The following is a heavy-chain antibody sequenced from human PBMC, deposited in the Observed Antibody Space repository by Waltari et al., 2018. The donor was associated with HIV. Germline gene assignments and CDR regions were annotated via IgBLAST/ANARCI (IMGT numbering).Heavy chain of an antibody. J-gene: IGHJ4*02. Sequence: QLQLQESGPGLVKPSETLSLTCTVSGGSISSSSYYWGWIRQPPGKGREWSGSIYYSGSTYHNPSLKSRVTISVDTSKNQFSLKLSSVTAADTAVYYCASDADYGDYGRDFDYWGQGTLVTVSS. CDR2: IYYSGST. CDR3: ASDADYGDYGRDFDY. D-gene: IGHD4-17*01. CDR1: GGSISSSSYY. V-gene: IGHV4-39*07.